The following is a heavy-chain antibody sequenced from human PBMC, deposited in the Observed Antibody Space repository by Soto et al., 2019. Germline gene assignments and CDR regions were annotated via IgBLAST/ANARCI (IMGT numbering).Heavy chain of an antibody. CDR1: GFTFSSYG. V-gene: IGHV3-30*18. D-gene: IGHD3-10*01. CDR3: AKVRSFRASEEEGPEYYYYGMDV. CDR2: ISYDGSNK. Sequence: PGGSLRLSCAASGFTFSSYGMHWVRQAPGKGLEWVAVISYDGSNKYYADSVKGRFTISRDNSKNTLYLQMNSLRAEDTAVYYCAKVRSFRASEEEGPEYYYYGMDVWGQGTTVTVSS. J-gene: IGHJ6*02.